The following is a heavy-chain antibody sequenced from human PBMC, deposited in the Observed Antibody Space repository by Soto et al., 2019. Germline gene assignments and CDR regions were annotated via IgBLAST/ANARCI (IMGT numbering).Heavy chain of an antibody. CDR2: IIPIFGTA. V-gene: IGHV1-69*06. CDR3: ARPAGPSSSWTGYFDY. CDR1: GGTFSSYA. Sequence: SVKVSCKASGGTFSSYAISWVRQAPGQGLEWMGGIIPIFGTANYAQKFQGRVTITADKSTSTAYMELSSLRSEDTAVYYCARPAGPSSSWTGYFDYWGQGTLVTVSS. D-gene: IGHD6-13*01. J-gene: IGHJ4*02.